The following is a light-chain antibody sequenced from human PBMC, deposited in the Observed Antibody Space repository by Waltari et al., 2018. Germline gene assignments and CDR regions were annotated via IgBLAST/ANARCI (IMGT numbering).Light chain of an antibody. CDR1: QSASKY. J-gene: IGKJ4*01. V-gene: IGKV3-11*01. CDR3: QQRNDWPLT. CDR2: DAS. Sequence: EIVLTQSPATLSLSPGERATLSCRASQSASKYVAWYQKRHGQAPRLLIYDASNRATGVPDGFDAFGSGTDFTLTISSLEPEDSAVYYCQQRNDWPLTFGGGTRVEIK.